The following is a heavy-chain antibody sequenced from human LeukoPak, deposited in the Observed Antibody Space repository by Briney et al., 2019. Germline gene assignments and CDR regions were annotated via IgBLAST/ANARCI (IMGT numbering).Heavy chain of an antibody. CDR1: GGTFSSYA. CDR3: ARVGAVAGTLTDY. Sequence: SVKVSCKASGGTFSSYAISWVRQAPGQGLEWMGGIIPIFGTANYAQKLQGRVTMTTDTSTSTAYMELRSLRSDDTAVYYCARVGAVAGTLTDYWGQGTLVTVSS. CDR2: IIPIFGTA. J-gene: IGHJ4*02. V-gene: IGHV1-69*05. D-gene: IGHD6-19*01.